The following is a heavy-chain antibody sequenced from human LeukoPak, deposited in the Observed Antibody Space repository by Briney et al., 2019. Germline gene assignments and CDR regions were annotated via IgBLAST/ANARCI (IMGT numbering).Heavy chain of an antibody. CDR2: IYTSGST. Sequence: SETLSLTCTVSGDSISGYYWSWIRQPAGKGLEWIGRIYTSGSTNYNPSLKSRVTMSVDTSKNQFSLKLSSVTAADTAVYYCARSRTYSGSYYLDYWGQGTLVTVSS. V-gene: IGHV4-4*07. CDR1: GDSISGYY. D-gene: IGHD1-26*01. CDR3: ARSRTYSGSYYLDY. J-gene: IGHJ4*02.